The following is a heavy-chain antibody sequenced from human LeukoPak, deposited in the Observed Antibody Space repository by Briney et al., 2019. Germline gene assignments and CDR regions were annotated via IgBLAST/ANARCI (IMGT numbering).Heavy chain of an antibody. J-gene: IGHJ4*02. CDR2: IKPDGGEK. Sequence: PGGSLRLSCAASGFTFSSYMMTWVRQAPGKGLEWVANIKPDGGEKFYVDSVRGRFTISRDNAKNSLYLQMNSLRAEDTAVYYCARLRGYSYGYIVDYWGQGTLVTVSS. CDR3: ARLRGYSYGYIVDY. CDR1: GFTFSSYM. D-gene: IGHD5-18*01. V-gene: IGHV3-7*01.